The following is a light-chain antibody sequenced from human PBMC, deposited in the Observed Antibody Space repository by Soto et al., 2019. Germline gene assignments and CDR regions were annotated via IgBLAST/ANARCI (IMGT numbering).Light chain of an antibody. CDR1: QSLVYSDGNTY. CDR2: KVS. Sequence: DVVMTQSPLSLPVTLGQPASISCRSSQSLVYSDGNTYLNWFQQRPGQSPGRLIYKVSNRDSGVPDRFSGSGSGTHFTLKISRVEAADVGVYYCMQALQSLTFGQGTRLEIK. J-gene: IGKJ5*01. CDR3: MQALQSLT. V-gene: IGKV2-30*01.